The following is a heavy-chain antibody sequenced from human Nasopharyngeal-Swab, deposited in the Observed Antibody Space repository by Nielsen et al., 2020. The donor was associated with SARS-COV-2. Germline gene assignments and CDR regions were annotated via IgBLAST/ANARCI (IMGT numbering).Heavy chain of an antibody. Sequence: GASLKISCAASGFTFSSYGMHWVRQAPGKRLEWVALISYDGSNKYYADSVKGRFTISRDNSKNTLYLQMNSLRAEDTAVYYCAKVYGGSEFDPWGQGTLVTASS. V-gene: IGHV3-30*18. CDR3: AKVYGGSEFDP. CDR1: GFTFSSYG. J-gene: IGHJ5*02. CDR2: ISYDGSNK. D-gene: IGHD4-23*01.